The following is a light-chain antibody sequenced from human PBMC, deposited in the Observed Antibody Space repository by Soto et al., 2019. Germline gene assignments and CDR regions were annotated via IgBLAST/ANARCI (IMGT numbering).Light chain of an antibody. CDR2: AAS. Sequence: EIVLTQSPGTLSLSPGERATLSCRASQSVSSAYLAWYQHKPGQPPTLLIYAASSRVTGIPDRFSGSGSGRDFTITISRLEHEDFEVYYCQQYGSSSTWTFGQGTKVEIK. CDR3: QQYGSSSTWT. V-gene: IGKV3-20*01. J-gene: IGKJ1*01. CDR1: QSVSSAY.